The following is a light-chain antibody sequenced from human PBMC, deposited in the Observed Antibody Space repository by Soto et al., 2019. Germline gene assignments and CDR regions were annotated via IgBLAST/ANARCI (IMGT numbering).Light chain of an antibody. CDR2: DAS. CDR1: QSISDW. J-gene: IGKJ1*01. V-gene: IGKV1-5*01. CDR3: QQYNTFWT. Sequence: QRTQFRSTLSASIRPRVTITGRASQSISDWLAWYQQKPGKAPKLLIYDASGLESGVPSRFSGSGSGTEFTLTISSLQPDDSATYYCQQYNTFWTFGQGTKVDIK.